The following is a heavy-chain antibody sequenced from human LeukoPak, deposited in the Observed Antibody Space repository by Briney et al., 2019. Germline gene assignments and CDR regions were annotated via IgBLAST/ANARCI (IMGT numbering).Heavy chain of an antibody. D-gene: IGHD3-9*01. CDR3: ARGGRGLRYFDWLLLTGNWFDP. Sequence: PSETLSLTCTVSGYSISSGYYWGWIRQPPGKGLEWIGSIYHSGSTYYNPSLKSRVTISVDTSKNQFSLKLSSVTAADTAVYYCARGGRGLRYFDWLLLTGNWFDPWGQGTLVTVSS. V-gene: IGHV4-38-2*02. J-gene: IGHJ5*02. CDR2: IYHSGST. CDR1: GYSISSGYY.